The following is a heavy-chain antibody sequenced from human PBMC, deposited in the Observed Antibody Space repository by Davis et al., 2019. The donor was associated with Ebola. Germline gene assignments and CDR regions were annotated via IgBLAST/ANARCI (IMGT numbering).Heavy chain of an antibody. V-gene: IGHV1-46*01. CDR1: GYTFTSYY. CDR3: ARGPIQLRLRSLWFDP. J-gene: IGHJ5*02. Sequence: ASVKVSCKASGYTFTSYYMHWVRQAPGQGLEWMGIINPSGCSTSYAQKFQGRVTMTRDTSTSTVSIELSSLRSEDTAVYYWARGPIQLRLRSLWFDPWGQGTLVTVSS. CDR2: INPSGCST. D-gene: IGHD5-18*01.